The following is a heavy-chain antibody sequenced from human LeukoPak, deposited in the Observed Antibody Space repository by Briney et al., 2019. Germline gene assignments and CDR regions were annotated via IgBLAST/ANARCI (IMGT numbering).Heavy chain of an antibody. J-gene: IGHJ4*02. CDR2: IYSDGRT. V-gene: IGHV3-53*05. CDR3: AKTYCGGDCPTTIDY. CDR1: GFTVNSNY. D-gene: IGHD2-21*01. Sequence: GGSLRLSCAASGFTVNSNYMSWVRQAPGKGLEWVSLIYSDGRTYYADSVKGRSTISRDNSKNTLYLQMNSLRAEDTAVYYCAKTYCGGDCPTTIDYWGQGTLVTVSS.